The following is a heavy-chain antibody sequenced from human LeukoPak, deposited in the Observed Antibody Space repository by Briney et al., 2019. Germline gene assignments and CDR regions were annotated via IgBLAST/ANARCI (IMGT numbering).Heavy chain of an antibody. J-gene: IGHJ6*03. V-gene: IGHV4-30-4*08. CDR2: IYYSGST. CDR1: GGSISSDGYY. Sequence: PSETLSLTCTVSGGSISSDGYYWSWIRQPPGKGLEWIGYIYYSGSTYYNPSLKSRVTISVDTSKNQFSLKLSSVTAADTAVYYCARGTLTTGLYYYYYMDVWGKGTTVTVSS. D-gene: IGHD4-11*01. CDR3: ARGTLTTGLYYYYYMDV.